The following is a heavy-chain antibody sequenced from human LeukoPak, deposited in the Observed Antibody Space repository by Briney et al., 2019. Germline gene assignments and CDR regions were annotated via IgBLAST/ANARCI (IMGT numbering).Heavy chain of an antibody. D-gene: IGHD6-13*01. CDR1: GFTVSSYA. CDR2: ISGSGGST. V-gene: IGHV3-23*01. J-gene: IGHJ4*02. CDR3: AKDQRDSSSWFLGSGYYFDY. Sequence: GGSLRLSCAASGFTVSSYAMSWVRQAPGKGLEWVSAISGSGGSTYYADSVKGRFTISRDNSKNTLYLQMNSLRAEDTAVYYCAKDQRDSSSWFLGSGYYFDYWGQGTLVTVSS.